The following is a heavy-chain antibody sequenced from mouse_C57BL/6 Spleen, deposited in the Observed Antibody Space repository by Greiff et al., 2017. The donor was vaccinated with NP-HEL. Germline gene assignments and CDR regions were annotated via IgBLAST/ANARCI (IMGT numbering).Heavy chain of an antibody. J-gene: IGHJ1*03. D-gene: IGHD1-1*01. Sequence: ESGPGLVKPSQSLSLTCSVTGYSITSGYYWNWIRQFPGNKLEWMGYISYDGSNNYNPSLKNRISITRDTSKNQFFLKLNSVTTEDTATYYCARDGRSSYGYFDVWGTGTTVTVSS. CDR3: ARDGRSSYGYFDV. CDR2: ISYDGSN. CDR1: GYSITSGYY. V-gene: IGHV3-6*01.